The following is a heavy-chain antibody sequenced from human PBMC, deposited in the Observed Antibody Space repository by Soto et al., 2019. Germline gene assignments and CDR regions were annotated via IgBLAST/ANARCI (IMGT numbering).Heavy chain of an antibody. CDR2: IYYSGST. CDR1: GGSLSNYY. V-gene: IGHV4-59*08. J-gene: IGHJ5*02. CDR3: ARSPYGDRKDNGFDH. D-gene: IGHD4-17*01. Sequence: QVQLQESGPGLVKPSETLSLTCTVSGGSLSNYYWNWIRPPPGKALEWIAYIYYSGSTNYNPSLKSRVTISVDTSKTPFSLKLSSVTAADTAMYYCARSPYGDRKDNGFDHWGKGTLVTVSS.